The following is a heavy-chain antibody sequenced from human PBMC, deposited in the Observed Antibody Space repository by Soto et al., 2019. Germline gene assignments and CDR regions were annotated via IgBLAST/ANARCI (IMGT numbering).Heavy chain of an antibody. D-gene: IGHD3-9*01. CDR2: IYYSGST. J-gene: IGHJ6*02. CDR3: ARSQRNILTGYYRGDYYYGMDV. Sequence: KPSETLSLTCTVSGGSISSYYWSWIRQPPGKGLEWIGYIYYSGSTNYNPSLKSRVTISVDTSKNQFSLKLSSVTAADTAVYYCARSQRNILTGYYRGDYYYGMDVWGQGTTVTVSS. CDR1: GGSISSYY. V-gene: IGHV4-59*01.